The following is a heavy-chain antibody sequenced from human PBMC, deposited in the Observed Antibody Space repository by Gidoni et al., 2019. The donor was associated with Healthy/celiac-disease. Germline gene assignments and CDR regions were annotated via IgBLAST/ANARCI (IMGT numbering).Heavy chain of an antibody. D-gene: IGHD6-19*01. V-gene: IGHV3-30*18. CDR3: AKGDSSGWYAAFDI. J-gene: IGHJ3*02. Sequence: QVQLVESGGGVVQPGRSLRLSCAASGFPFSSYGMHWVRQAPGKGLEWVAVISYDGSNKYYADSVKGRFTISRDNSKNTLYLQMNSLRAEDTAVYYCAKGDSSGWYAAFDIWGQGTMVTVSS. CDR1: GFPFSSYG. CDR2: ISYDGSNK.